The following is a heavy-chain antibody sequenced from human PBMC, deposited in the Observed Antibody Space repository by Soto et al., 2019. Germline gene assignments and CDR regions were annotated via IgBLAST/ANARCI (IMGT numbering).Heavy chain of an antibody. CDR2: ITWNSATI. CDR1: EFAFDDYR. Sequence: SVGLAFSAAEFAFDDYRVHWVRQGPGKGLEWVSGITWNSATIGYAASVKGRFTISRDNAKNSLYLQMSSLTTEDTAVYYCAKDRWARDSIDVWGQGTTVNVSS. CDR3: AKDRWARDSIDV. J-gene: IGHJ6*02. V-gene: IGHV3-9*01.